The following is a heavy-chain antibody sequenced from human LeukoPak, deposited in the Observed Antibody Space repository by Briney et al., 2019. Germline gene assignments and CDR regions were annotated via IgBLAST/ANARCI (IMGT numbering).Heavy chain of an antibody. CDR3: AKDSPVEMATILDY. V-gene: IGHV3-23*01. D-gene: IGHD5-24*01. CDR2: ISGSGGST. J-gene: IGHJ4*02. Sequence: GGSLRLSCAASGFTFSSYGMSWVRQAPGKGLEWVSAISGSGGSTYYADSVKGRFTISRDNSKNTLYLQMNSLRAEDTAVYYCAKDSPVEMATILDYWGQGTLVTVSS. CDR1: GFTFSSYG.